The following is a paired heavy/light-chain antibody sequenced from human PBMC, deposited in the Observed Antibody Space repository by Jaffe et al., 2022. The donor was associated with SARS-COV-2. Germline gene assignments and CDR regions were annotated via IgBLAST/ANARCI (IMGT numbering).Heavy chain of an antibody. Sequence: EVQLLESGGGLVQPGGSLRLSCAASGFTFSSYAMSWVRQAPGKGLEWVSAISGSGGSTYYADSVKGRFTISRDNSKNTLYLQMNSLRAEDTAVYYCALKQGALRFLEWLSGAFDIWGQGTMVTVSS. D-gene: IGHD3-3*01. V-gene: IGHV3-23*01. CDR1: GFTFSSYA. J-gene: IGHJ3*02. CDR2: ISGSGGST. CDR3: ALKQGALRFLEWLSGAFDI.
Light chain of an antibody. CDR2: EGS. CDR3: CSYAGSSSLVV. V-gene: IGLV2-23*01. CDR1: SSDVGSYNL. Sequence: QSALTQPASVSGSPGQSITISCTGTSSDVGSYNLVSWYQQHPGKAPKLMIYEGSKRPSGVSNRFSGSKSGNTASLTISGLQAEDEADYYCCSYAGSSSLVVFGGGTKLTVL. J-gene: IGLJ2*01.